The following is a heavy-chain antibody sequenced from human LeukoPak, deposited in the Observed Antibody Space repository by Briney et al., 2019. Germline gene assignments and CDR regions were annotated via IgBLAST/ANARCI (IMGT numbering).Heavy chain of an antibody. CDR2: ISSSAYTM. D-gene: IGHD2-15*01. J-gene: IGHJ4*01. CDR3: ARLDGHYSRGVDY. CDR1: GFTLSDYH. V-gene: IGHV3-11*01. Sequence: GGSLRLSCEASGFTLSDYHMSWIRQAPGKGLEWVSQISSSAYTMHHANSVKGRFTISRDNAKNSLSLQMNSLRADDTAVYYCARLDGHYSRGVDYWGQGTLVTVSS.